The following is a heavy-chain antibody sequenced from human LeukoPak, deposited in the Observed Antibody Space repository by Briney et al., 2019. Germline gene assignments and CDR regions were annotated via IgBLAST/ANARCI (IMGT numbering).Heavy chain of an antibody. CDR3: ARSRWYSRSWSFDY. CDR2: INHSGST. V-gene: IGHV4-34*01. Sequence: PSETLSLTCAVYGGSFSGYYWSWIRQPPGKGLEWIGEINHSGSTNYNPSLKSRVTISVDTSKNQFPLKLSSVTAADTAVYYCARSRWYSRSWSFDYWGQGTLVTVSS. D-gene: IGHD6-13*01. J-gene: IGHJ4*02. CDR1: GGSFSGYY.